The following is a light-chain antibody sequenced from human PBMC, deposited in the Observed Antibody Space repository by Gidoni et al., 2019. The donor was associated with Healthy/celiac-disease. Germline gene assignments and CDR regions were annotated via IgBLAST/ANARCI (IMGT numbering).Light chain of an antibody. CDR2: AAS. CDR3: QQSYSTPLT. CDR1: QSISSY. V-gene: IGKV1-39*01. Sequence: DIQMTQSPSSLSASVGDRVTITCRASQSISSYLNWYQQKPGKAPKLLIYAASSLQSGVPSRVSGSGSGTDFTLTISSLQPEDSATYYCQQSYSTPLTFXGXTKVEIK. J-gene: IGKJ4*01.